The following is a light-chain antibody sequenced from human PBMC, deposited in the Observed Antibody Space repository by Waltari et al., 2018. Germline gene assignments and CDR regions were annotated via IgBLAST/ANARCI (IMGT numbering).Light chain of an antibody. CDR3: QQYYITPFT. CDR1: QSVLYPSNSKRY. Sequence: DIVMTQSPDSLAVSLGERATINCKSSQSVLYPSNSKRYLAWYQQKPGQPPKLLINWASTRESGVPDRFSGSGSETDFTLTISSLQAEDVAVYYCQQYYITPFTFGPGTKVEIK. CDR2: WAS. J-gene: IGKJ3*01. V-gene: IGKV4-1*01.